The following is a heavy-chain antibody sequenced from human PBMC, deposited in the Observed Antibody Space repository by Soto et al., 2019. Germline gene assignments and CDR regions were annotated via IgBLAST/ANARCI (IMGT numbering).Heavy chain of an antibody. CDR1: GGSISSNS. D-gene: IGHD5-18*01. CDR2: IYYSGST. Sequence: LTCTVSGGSISSNSWSWIRQPPGKGLEWIGYIYYSGSTNYNPALKSRVTISVDTSKKQFSLKLSSVTAADTAVYYCARDERDTAMAIWGQGNLVTVSS. J-gene: IGHJ4*02. CDR3: ARDERDTAMAI. V-gene: IGHV4-59*01.